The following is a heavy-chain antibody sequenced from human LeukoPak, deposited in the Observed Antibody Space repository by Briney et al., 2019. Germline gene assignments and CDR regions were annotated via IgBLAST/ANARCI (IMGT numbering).Heavy chain of an antibody. J-gene: IGHJ2*01. Sequence: SETLSLTCTVSGVSINTYSWSWVRQPPGKGLEWIGYMSYTGSTSYNPSLRSRVTISVDKSKNQFSLKLTSVTAADTAVYFCASDGYFEVWGRGTLVTVSS. V-gene: IGHV4-59*01. CDR2: MSYTGST. CDR1: GVSINTYS. CDR3: ASDGYFEV.